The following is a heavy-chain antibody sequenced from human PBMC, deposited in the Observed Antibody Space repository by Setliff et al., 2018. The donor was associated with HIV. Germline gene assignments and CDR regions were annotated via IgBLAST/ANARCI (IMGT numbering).Heavy chain of an antibody. J-gene: IGHJ6*03. CDR2: INHSGST. CDR1: GGSFSGYY. V-gene: IGHV4-34*01. Sequence: AVYGGSFSGYYWSWIRQPPGKGLEWIGEINHSGSTNYNPSLKSRVTISVDMSKNQFSLKLSSVTAADTAVYYCARGLPYYYGSGRRSYYYMDVWGKGTTVTVSS. D-gene: IGHD3-10*01. CDR3: ARGLPYYYGSGRRSYYYMDV.